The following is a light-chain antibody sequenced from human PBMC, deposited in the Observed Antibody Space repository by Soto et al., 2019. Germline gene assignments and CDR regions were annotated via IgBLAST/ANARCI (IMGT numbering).Light chain of an antibody. J-gene: IGLJ1*01. CDR2: HVT. CDR3: CSLKTSHNYV. Sequence: QSVLTQPASVSGSPGQSITISCTGTSSDIGHYDYVPWYQQHPGKAPKLMIYHVTYRPSGVSNRYSGSKSGNSASLTISGLQADDEADYHCCSLKTSHNYVFGSGTKVTVL. CDR1: SSDIGHYDY. V-gene: IGLV2-14*03.